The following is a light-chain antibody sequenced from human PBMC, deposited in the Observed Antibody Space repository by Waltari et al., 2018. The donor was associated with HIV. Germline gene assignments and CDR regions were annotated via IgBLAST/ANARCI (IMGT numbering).Light chain of an antibody. Sequence: QSVLTQPPSASGTPGQTVTISCSGSTSNIGSFSVSWYQQLPLTAPKLLIHNNSPRPSGVPHRFSGSKSGTSASLAISGLQSEDEADYYWAAWEDSLKGYVFGPGTKVTVL. CDR1: TSNIGSFS. J-gene: IGLJ1*01. V-gene: IGLV1-44*01. CDR3: AAWEDSLKGYV. CDR2: NNS.